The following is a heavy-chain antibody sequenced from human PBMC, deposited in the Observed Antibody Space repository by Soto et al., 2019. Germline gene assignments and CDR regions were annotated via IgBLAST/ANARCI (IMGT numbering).Heavy chain of an antibody. CDR3: ARGVTRLAHEFDY. Sequence: QVQLQESGPGLVKPSQTLSLTCTVSGGSISIGDYTWSWIGQPPGKGLEWIGYIYYSGSTYYNPSLKSRVTISVDTSKNQFSLKLSSVTAADTAVYYCARGVTRLAHEFDYWGQGTLVTVSS. CDR1: GGSISIGDYT. J-gene: IGHJ4*02. D-gene: IGHD4-17*01. CDR2: IYYSGST. V-gene: IGHV4-30-4*01.